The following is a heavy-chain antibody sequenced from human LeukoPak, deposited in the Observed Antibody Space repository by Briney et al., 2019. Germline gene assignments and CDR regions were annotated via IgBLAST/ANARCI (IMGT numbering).Heavy chain of an antibody. CDR3: SRDPNGDYVGAFDM. Sequence: GVSLRLSCAASRLTFSNYAMTWVRQAPGKGLEWVSSITGGGTTTYYADSVKGRFTISRDNSHNTLFLHMYSLRADDTAVYFCSRDPNGDYVGAFDMWGPGTMVTVSS. CDR2: ITGGGTTT. V-gene: IGHV3-23*01. D-gene: IGHD4-17*01. CDR1: RLTFSNYA. J-gene: IGHJ3*02.